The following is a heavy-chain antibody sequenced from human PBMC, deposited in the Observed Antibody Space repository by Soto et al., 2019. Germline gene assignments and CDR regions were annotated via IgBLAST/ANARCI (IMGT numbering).Heavy chain of an antibody. D-gene: IGHD6-19*01. V-gene: IGHV1-18*04. CDR2: ISAYNGNT. CDR1: GYTFTSYG. Sequence: ASVKVSCKASGYTFTSYGISWVRQAPGQGLEWMGWISAYNGNTNYAQKFQGWVTMTRDTSISTAYMELSRLRSDDTAVYYCARVAGYSSGWLVYWGQGTLVTVSS. CDR3: ARVAGYSSGWLVY. J-gene: IGHJ4*02.